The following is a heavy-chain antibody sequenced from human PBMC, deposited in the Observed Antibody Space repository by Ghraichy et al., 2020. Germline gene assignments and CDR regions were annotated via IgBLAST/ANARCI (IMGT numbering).Heavy chain of an antibody. CDR2: IYYSGST. V-gene: IGHV4-59*01. CDR3: AREVYYYDSSGYYRNWYFDL. CDR1: GGSISSYY. J-gene: IGHJ2*01. D-gene: IGHD3-22*01. Sequence: SETLSLTCTVSGGSISSYYWSWIRQPPGKGLEWIGYIYYSGSTNYNPSLKSRVTISVDTSKNQFSLKLSSVTAADTAVYYCAREVYYYDSSGYYRNWYFDLWGRGTLVTVSS.